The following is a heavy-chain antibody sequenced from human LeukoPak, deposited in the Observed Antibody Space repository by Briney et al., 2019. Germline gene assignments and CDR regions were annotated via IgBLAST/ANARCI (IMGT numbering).Heavy chain of an antibody. J-gene: IGHJ4*02. CDR2: INPNSGGT. D-gene: IGHD3-22*01. V-gene: IGHV1-2*02. Sequence: GASVKVSCKASGYTFTGYYMHWVRQAPGQGLEWMGWINPNSGGTNYAQKFQGRVTMTRDTSISTAYMELSRLRSDDTAVYYCARGGDNYYDSSGYYYPFDYWGQGTLVTVSS. CDR1: GYTFTGYY. CDR3: ARGGDNYYDSSGYYYPFDY.